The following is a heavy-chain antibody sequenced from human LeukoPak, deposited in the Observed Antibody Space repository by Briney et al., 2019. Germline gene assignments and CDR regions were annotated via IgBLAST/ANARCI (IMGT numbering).Heavy chain of an antibody. Sequence: PSETLSLTCTVSGGSISSYYWGWIRQPPGKGLEWIGSIYYSGSTYYNPSLKSRVTISLDTSKNQFSLKLSSVTAADTAVYYCAIGNDYVWGSYRDWPFDYWGQGTLVTVSS. CDR1: GGSISSYY. CDR3: AIGNDYVWGSYRDWPFDY. D-gene: IGHD3-16*02. CDR2: IYYSGST. V-gene: IGHV4-39*07. J-gene: IGHJ4*02.